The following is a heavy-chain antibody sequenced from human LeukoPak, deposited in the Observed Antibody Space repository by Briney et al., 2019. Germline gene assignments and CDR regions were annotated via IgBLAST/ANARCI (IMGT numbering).Heavy chain of an antibody. CDR3: ARDRYSDHTYFDY. V-gene: IGHV4-30-2*01. Sequence: ASQTLSLTCAVYAVSISSGGYSWRWIRQPPGKGLEWIAYIYTSGSTYYNPTLKIRSTISVDTSKKQFSLKLNSVTAADTAVYYWARDRYSDHTYFDYWGQGTLVTVSS. CDR1: AVSISSGGYS. CDR2: IYTSGST. J-gene: IGHJ4*02. D-gene: IGHD4-17*01.